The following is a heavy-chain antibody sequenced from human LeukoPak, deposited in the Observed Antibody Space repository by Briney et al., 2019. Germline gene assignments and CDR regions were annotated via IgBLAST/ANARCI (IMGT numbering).Heavy chain of an antibody. CDR3: AKDKPTDYYDSSGYWSEYYFDY. CDR1: GFTFDDYA. D-gene: IGHD3-22*01. Sequence: GGSLRLSYAASGFTFDDYAMHWVRHAPGKGLEWVSGISWNSGSIGYADSVKGRFTISRDNAKNSLYLQMNSLRAEDTALYYCAKDKPTDYYDSSGYWSEYYFDYWGQGTLVTVSS. J-gene: IGHJ4*02. CDR2: ISWNSGSI. V-gene: IGHV3-9*01.